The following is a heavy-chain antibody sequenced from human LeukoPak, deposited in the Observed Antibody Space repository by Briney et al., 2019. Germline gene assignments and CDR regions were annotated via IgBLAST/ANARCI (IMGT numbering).Heavy chain of an antibody. J-gene: IGHJ4*02. Sequence: GGSLRLSCAASGFTFSNYGVHWVRQAPGKGLEWVSFIRYDGSNKCYADSVKGRFTISRDNSKNTLYLQMNSLRAEDTAVYYCAKDSYCTSTSCLYSGYEWGQGTLVTVSS. V-gene: IGHV3-30*02. CDR2: IRYDGSNK. CDR3: AKDSYCTSTSCLYSGYE. D-gene: IGHD2-2*01. CDR1: GFTFSNYG.